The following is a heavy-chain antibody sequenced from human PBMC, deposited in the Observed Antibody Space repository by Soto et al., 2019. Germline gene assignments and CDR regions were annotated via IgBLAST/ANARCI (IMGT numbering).Heavy chain of an antibody. V-gene: IGHV4-31*03. J-gene: IGHJ4*02. D-gene: IGHD4-17*01. CDR2: IYYSGST. CDR3: GSCLVTTSWYYLDY. Sequence: PSETLSPPCTLSGGSITSGGYYWSWIRQHRGKGLEWSGYIYYSGSTYHNPSLKSRVTISVYTSKNQFCLKLCSVPTADPSVNYCGSCLVTTSWYYLDYWGQGTLVTVSS. CDR1: GGSITSGGYY.